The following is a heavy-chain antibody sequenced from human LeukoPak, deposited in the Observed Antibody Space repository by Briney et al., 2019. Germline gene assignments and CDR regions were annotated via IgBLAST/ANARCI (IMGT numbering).Heavy chain of an antibody. Sequence: PSETLSLTCTVSGGSISSYYWSWIRQPPGKGLEWIGYIYYSGSTNYNPSLTSRVTISVDTSKNQFSLKLSSVTAADTAVYYCAREDYGDYGGHYYYMDVWGKGTTVTVSS. CDR1: GGSISSYY. CDR2: IYYSGST. J-gene: IGHJ6*03. D-gene: IGHD4-17*01. CDR3: AREDYGDYGGHYYYMDV. V-gene: IGHV4-59*01.